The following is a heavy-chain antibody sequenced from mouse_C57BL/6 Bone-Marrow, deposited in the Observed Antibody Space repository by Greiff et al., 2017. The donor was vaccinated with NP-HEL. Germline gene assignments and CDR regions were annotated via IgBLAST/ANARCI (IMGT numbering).Heavy chain of an antibody. CDR1: GYTFTSYT. Sequence: VQLQQSGAELARPGASVKMSCKASGYTFTSYTMHWVKQRPGQGLEWIGYINPSSGYTKYNQKFKDKATLTADKSSSTAYMQLSSLTSEDSAVYYCARYPSLTGTYAMDYWGQGTSVTVSS. V-gene: IGHV1-4*01. CDR2: INPSSGYT. CDR3: ARYPSLTGTYAMDY. D-gene: IGHD4-1*01. J-gene: IGHJ4*01.